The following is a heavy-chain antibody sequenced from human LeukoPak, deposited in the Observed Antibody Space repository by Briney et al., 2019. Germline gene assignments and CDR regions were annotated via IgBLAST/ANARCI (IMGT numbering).Heavy chain of an antibody. CDR1: GGSISSGGYY. V-gene: IGHV4-31*03. Sequence: SETLSLTCTVSGGSISSGGYYWSWIRQHPGKGLEWIGYIYYSGSTYYNSSLKSRVTISVDTSKNQFSLKLSSVTAADTAVYYCARFYYYDSSGYYYIFDYWGQGTLVTVSS. CDR2: IYYSGST. D-gene: IGHD3-22*01. J-gene: IGHJ4*02. CDR3: ARFYYYDSSGYYYIFDY.